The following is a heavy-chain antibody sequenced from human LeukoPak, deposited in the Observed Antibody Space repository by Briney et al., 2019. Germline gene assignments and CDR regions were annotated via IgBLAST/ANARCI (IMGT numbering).Heavy chain of an antibody. Sequence: PSETLSLTCTVSGGSISSYYWSWIRQPPGKGLEWIGYIYYSGSTNYNPSLKSRVTISVDTSKNQFSLKLSSVTAADTAVYYCASQAYSSSWYRGDWFDPWGQGTLVTVSS. J-gene: IGHJ5*02. CDR3: ASQAYSSSWYRGDWFDP. CDR2: IYYSGST. V-gene: IGHV4-59*12. CDR1: GGSISSYY. D-gene: IGHD6-13*01.